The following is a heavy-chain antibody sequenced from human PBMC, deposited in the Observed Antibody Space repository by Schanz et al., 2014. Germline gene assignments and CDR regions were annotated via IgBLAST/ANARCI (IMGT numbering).Heavy chain of an antibody. CDR1: GYTFTSYG. CDR2: ISAYNGNT. D-gene: IGHD3-9*01. V-gene: IGHV1-18*01. J-gene: IGHJ4*02. CDR3: AKSEYDSLPGSYSRIDS. Sequence: QVQLVQSGAEVKKPGASVKVSCKASGYTFTSYGISWVRQAPGQGLEWMGWISAYNGNTKYPQKLQGRVTMTTDTSTSTAYMELRRLRSDVTAVDYCAKSEYDSLPGSYSRIDSWGQGTLITVSS.